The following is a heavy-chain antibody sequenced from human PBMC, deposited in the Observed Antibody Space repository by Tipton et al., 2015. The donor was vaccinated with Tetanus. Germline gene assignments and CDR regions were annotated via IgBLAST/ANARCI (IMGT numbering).Heavy chain of an antibody. CDR2: ISSSGSSI. CDR1: GFTLSSYS. Sequence: SLRLSCAASGFTLSSYSINWVRQAPGKGLEWVSYISSSGSSIYYADSVKGRFTISRDNAKNSLYLQMNSLRAEDTAVYYCAREYSSGWSVFDYWGQGTLVTVSS. D-gene: IGHD6-19*01. V-gene: IGHV3-48*04. J-gene: IGHJ4*02. CDR3: AREYSSGWSVFDY.